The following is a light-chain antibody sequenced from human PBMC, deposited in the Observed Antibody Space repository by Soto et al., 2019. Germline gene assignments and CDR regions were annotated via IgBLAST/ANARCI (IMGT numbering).Light chain of an antibody. CDR3: KQYNSYPWT. Sequence: DIQMTQSPSTLSASVGDRVTITCRASQSISSWLAWYQQKPGKAPKLLIYDASTLESGVPSRFSGSGSGTEFTLTIRTLQPDDSATYHCKQYNSYPWTVGQGTKVDIK. J-gene: IGKJ1*01. CDR2: DAS. V-gene: IGKV1-5*01. CDR1: QSISSW.